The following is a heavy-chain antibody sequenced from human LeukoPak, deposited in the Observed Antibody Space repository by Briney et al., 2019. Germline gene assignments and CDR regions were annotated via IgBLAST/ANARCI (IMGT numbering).Heavy chain of an antibody. V-gene: IGHV1-8*03. D-gene: IGHD3-22*01. CDR2: MNPNSGNT. CDR1: GYTFTSYD. J-gene: IGHJ6*03. CDR3: ARGYEGEHYYYYYMGV. Sequence: ASVKVSCKASGYTFTSYDINWVRQATGQGLEWMGWMNPNSGNTGYAQKFQGRVTITRNTSISTAYMELSSLRSEDTAVYYCARGYEGEHYYYYYMGVWGKGTTVTVSS.